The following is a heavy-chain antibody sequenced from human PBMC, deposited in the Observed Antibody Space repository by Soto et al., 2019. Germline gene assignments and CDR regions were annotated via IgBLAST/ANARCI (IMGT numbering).Heavy chain of an antibody. J-gene: IGHJ5*02. CDR3: ARDTPDRWFDP. Sequence: SETLSLTCTVSGGSISSGGYYWSWIRQHPGKGLEWIGYIYYSGSTYYNPSLKSRVTISLDTSKNQFSLKLSSVTAADTAVYYGARDTPDRWFDPCGQGTLVTVSS. CDR1: GGSISSGGYY. V-gene: IGHV4-31*03. CDR2: IYYSGST.